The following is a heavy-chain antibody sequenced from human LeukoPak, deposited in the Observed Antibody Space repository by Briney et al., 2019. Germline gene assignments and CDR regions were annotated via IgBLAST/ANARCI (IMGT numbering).Heavy chain of an antibody. CDR2: IIPIFGTA. CDR1: GYSFTTFH. D-gene: IGHD3-9*01. J-gene: IGHJ4*02. CDR3: ARDRYDILTGYWGPIGAFDY. Sequence: ASVKVSCKAAGYSFTTFHMNWVRQAPGQGLEWMGGIIPIFGTANYAQNFQGRVTITADESTSTAYMELSSLRSEDTAVYYCARDRYDILTGYWGPIGAFDYWGQGTLVTVSS. V-gene: IGHV1-69*13.